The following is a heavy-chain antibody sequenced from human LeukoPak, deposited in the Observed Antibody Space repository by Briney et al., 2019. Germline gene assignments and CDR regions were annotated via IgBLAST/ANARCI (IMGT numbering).Heavy chain of an antibody. CDR3: ARTLYISAVPGGFDY. J-gene: IGHJ4*02. V-gene: IGHV1-2*02. Sequence: ASVKVSCKASGYTFTGYYIHWVRQAPGQGLEWMGWINPNINGTNYAQKFQGRVTMTGDRSISTAYMELSRLRSDDTALYYCARTLYISAVPGGFDYWGQGTLVTVSS. CDR2: INPNINGT. D-gene: IGHD6-13*01. CDR1: GYTFTGYY.